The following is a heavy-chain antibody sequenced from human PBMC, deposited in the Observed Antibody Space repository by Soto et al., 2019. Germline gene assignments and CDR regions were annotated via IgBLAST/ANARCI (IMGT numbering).Heavy chain of an antibody. CDR3: ERGPSGDNAFDI. V-gene: IGHV1-2*02. CDR1: GYSFTDYY. CDR2: IAPHRDGT. J-gene: IGHJ3*02. Sequence: ASVKVSCKASGYSFTDYYMHWIRQAPGQGLEWMGWIAPHRDGTEFAQKFQGRITLTGDTSTSTAYMELKGLTSADTAVYFCERGPSGDNAFDIWGQGTVVTVSS.